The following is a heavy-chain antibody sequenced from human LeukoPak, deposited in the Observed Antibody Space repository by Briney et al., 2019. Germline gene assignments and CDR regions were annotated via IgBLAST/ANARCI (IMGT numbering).Heavy chain of an antibody. J-gene: IGHJ4*02. CDR3: AREGGNGGFDY. CDR2: FHPNTGVT. D-gene: IGHD4-23*01. CDR1: GYNFNAYY. Sequence: ASVKVSCRASGYNFNAYYLHLVRQAPGQGLEWMAWFHPNTGVTNYAQRFQGRVTMTTDTSISTAYMELSSLKSDDTAVYSCAREGGNGGFDYWGQGTLVTVSS. V-gene: IGHV1-2*02.